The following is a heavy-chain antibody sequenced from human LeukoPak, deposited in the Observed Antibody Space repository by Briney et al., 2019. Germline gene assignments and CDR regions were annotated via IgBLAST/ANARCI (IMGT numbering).Heavy chain of an antibody. CDR2: IYYSGST. V-gene: IGHV4-59*01. J-gene: IGHJ3*02. Sequence: SETLSLTCTVSGGSISSYYWSWIRQPPGKGLEWIGYIYYSGSTNYNPSLKSRVTISVDTSKNQFSLKLSSVTAADTAVYYCAGQQYSDAFDIWGQGTMVTVSS. CDR3: AGQQYSDAFDI. CDR1: GGSISSYY. D-gene: IGHD4-11*01.